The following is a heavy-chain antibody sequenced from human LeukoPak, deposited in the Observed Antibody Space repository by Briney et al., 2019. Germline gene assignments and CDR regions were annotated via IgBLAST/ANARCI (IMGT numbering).Heavy chain of an antibody. J-gene: IGHJ3*02. CDR3: ARGTTYYYDSSGSFDI. V-gene: IGHV1-69*13. Sequence: SVKVSCKASGGTFSSYAISWVRQAPGQGLEWMGGIIPIFGTADYAQKFQGRVTITADESTSTAYMELSSLRSEDTAVYYCARGTTYYYDSSGSFDIWGQGTMVTVSS. D-gene: IGHD3-22*01. CDR1: GGTFSSYA. CDR2: IIPIFGTA.